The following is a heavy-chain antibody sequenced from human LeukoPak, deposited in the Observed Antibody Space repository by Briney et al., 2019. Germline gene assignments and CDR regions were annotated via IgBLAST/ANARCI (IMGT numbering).Heavy chain of an antibody. CDR3: ARDPATFGGVIAYDY. V-gene: IGHV1-2*02. Sequence: ASVKVSCKASGYTFTGYYMHWVRKAPGQPLEWMGWINPNSGGTNYAQKFQARVTMTRDTSISTAYMELSRLRSDDTAVYYCARDPATFGGVIAYDYWGQGTLVTVSS. CDR1: GYTFTGYY. D-gene: IGHD3-16*02. J-gene: IGHJ4*02. CDR2: INPNSGGT.